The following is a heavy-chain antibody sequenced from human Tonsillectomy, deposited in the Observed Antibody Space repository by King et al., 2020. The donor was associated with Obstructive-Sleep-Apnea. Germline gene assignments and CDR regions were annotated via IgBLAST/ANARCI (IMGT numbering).Heavy chain of an antibody. D-gene: IGHD3-9*01. CDR2: ISWNGDRT. CDR1: GFTFEYHT. CDR3: VKASDIAPYPNGLDV. Sequence: VQSGGSLRLSCAASGFTFEYHTLHWVRQFPGKGLEWVSLISWNGDRTDYADSVKGRFTISRDNSKNSLFLQMNSLRSDDTALYYCVKASDIAPYPNGLDVWGQGTTVAVSS. V-gene: IGHV3-43*01. J-gene: IGHJ6*02.